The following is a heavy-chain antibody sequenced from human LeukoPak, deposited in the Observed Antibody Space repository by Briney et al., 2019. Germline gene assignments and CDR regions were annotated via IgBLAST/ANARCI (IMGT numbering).Heavy chain of an antibody. D-gene: IGHD3-10*01. Sequence: GGSLRLSCAASGFTFSSYSMNWVRQAPGKGLEWVSAISGSGSYISYADSMKGRFTISRDSSKNTLYLQMNSLRVDDTAVYYCAKDGTRGIRFGKIPHYFDYWGQGTLVTVSS. V-gene: IGHV3-21*01. CDR1: GFTFSSYS. CDR3: AKDGTRGIRFGKIPHYFDY. J-gene: IGHJ4*02. CDR2: ISGSGSYI.